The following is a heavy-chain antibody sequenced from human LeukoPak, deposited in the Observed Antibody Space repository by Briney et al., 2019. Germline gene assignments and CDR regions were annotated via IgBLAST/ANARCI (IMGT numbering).Heavy chain of an antibody. V-gene: IGHV3-11*01. CDR3: ARDVLAAGATGTFDI. J-gene: IGHJ3*02. CDR2: IGSSGSTI. Sequence: GGSLRLSCAASGFTFSDYYMSWIRQAPGKGLEWVSYIGSSGSTIYYADSVKGRFTISRDNAKNSLYLQMNSLRAEDTAVYYCARDVLAAGATGTFDIWGQGTMVTVSS. D-gene: IGHD1-14*01. CDR1: GFTFSDYY.